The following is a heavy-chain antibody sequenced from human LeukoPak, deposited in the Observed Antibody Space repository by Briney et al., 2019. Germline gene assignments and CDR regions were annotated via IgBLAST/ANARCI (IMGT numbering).Heavy chain of an antibody. Sequence: SETLSLTCAAYGGSFSGYYWSWIRQPPGKGLEWIGEINHSGSTNYNPSLKSRVTISVDTSKNQFSLKLSSVTAADTAVYYCARHTMVRGVITRKDAFDIWGQGTMVTVSS. CDR1: GGSFSGYY. D-gene: IGHD3-10*01. J-gene: IGHJ3*02. CDR3: ARHTMVRGVITRKDAFDI. V-gene: IGHV4-34*01. CDR2: INHSGST.